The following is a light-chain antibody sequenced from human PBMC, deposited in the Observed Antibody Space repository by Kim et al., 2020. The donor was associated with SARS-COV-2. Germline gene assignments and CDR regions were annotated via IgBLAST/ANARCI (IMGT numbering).Light chain of an antibody. Sequence: PGERAHLASRASPSVILNLAWYQQKPGQAPRLLIYGASTRATGIPARFSGSGSGTEFTLTISSLQSEDFAVYYCQQYNSWLITFGQGTRLEIK. J-gene: IGKJ5*01. V-gene: IGKV3-15*01. CDR3: QQYNSWLIT. CDR1: PSVILN. CDR2: GAS.